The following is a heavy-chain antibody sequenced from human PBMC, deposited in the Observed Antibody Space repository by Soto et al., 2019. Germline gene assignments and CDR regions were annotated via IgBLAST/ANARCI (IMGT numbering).Heavy chain of an antibody. D-gene: IGHD2-15*01. CDR2: IKQDGTDK. Sequence: DVQLAESGGGLVQTGGSLRLSCAASGFTFNNYWMSWVRQAPGEGLEWVATIKQDGTDKRYVDSVKRRFTISRDNAKNSLYLQMNGLRAEDTAVYYCAKDLSSMWYLDGVDVWGQGTTVTVSS. J-gene: IGHJ6*02. CDR1: GFTFNNYW. V-gene: IGHV3-7*03. CDR3: AKDLSSMWYLDGVDV.